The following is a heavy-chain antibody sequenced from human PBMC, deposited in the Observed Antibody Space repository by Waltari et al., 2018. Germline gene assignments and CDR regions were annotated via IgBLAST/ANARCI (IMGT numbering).Heavy chain of an antibody. CDR3: ARDTGGWYYDV. CDR1: DGSIRIFY. J-gene: IGHJ2*01. D-gene: IGHD3-10*01. Sequence: QVQLLQSGPGLLKPSETLSLTGPASDGSIRIFYWTWLRQPPGKGPEWIGCISTTGGTKYNPSLQSRVSFAVDTSKNQFSLRLTSVTAADTALYYCARDTGGWYYDVCGRGSLVTVSA. V-gene: IGHV4-59*01. CDR2: ISTTGGT.